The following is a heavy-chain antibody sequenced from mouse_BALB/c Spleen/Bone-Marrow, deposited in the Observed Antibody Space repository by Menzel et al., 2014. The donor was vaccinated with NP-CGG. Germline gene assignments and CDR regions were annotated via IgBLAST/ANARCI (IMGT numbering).Heavy chain of an antibody. CDR2: IDPSDSET. Sequence: QVQLQQSGAELVRPGASVKLSCKASGYTFTSYWMNWVKQRPGQGLEWIGMIDPSDSETHYNQVFKDKATLTVDKSSSTAYMQLSSLTSEDSAVYYCAREEITTVVAPAYWGQGTLVTVSA. CDR1: GYTFTSYW. J-gene: IGHJ3*01. CDR3: AREEITTVVAPAY. D-gene: IGHD1-1*01. V-gene: IGHV1-61*01.